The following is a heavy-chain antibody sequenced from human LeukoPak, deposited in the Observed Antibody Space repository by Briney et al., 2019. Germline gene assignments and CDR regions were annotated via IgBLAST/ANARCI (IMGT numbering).Heavy chain of an antibody. V-gene: IGHV3-9*01. D-gene: IGHD6-13*01. Sequence: GGSLRLSCAASGFTFDDYAMHWVRQAPGKGLEWVSGISWNSGSIGYADSVKGRFTISRDNAKNSLYLQMNSLRAEDTALYYCAKDVAAAPQDLFDYWGQGTLVTVSS. CDR2: ISWNSGSI. CDR1: GFTFDDYA. J-gene: IGHJ4*02. CDR3: AKDVAAAPQDLFDY.